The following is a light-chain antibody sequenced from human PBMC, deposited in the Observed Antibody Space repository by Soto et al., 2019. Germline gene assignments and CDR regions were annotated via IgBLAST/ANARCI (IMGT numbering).Light chain of an antibody. J-gene: IGKJ4*01. V-gene: IGKV3-20*01. Sequence: EIVLTQSPGTLSLSPGEIATLSCRASQSVSSSFLAWYQQEPRQAPRLLIYGASSRATGIPDRFSGSGSGTDFTLTISRLEPEDFAVYYCQQYDSSPLTFGGGTKVEIK. CDR3: QQYDSSPLT. CDR2: GAS. CDR1: QSVSSSF.